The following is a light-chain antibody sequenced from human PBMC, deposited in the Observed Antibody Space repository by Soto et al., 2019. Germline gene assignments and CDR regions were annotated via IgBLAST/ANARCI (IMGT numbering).Light chain of an antibody. CDR2: AAS. CDR1: QSISSY. J-gene: IGKJ5*01. CDR3: QPSYSTPSIT. Sequence: DIQTNKAPSALSAYVRDRVTITSRASQSISSYLNWYQQKPGKAPKLLIYAASSLQSGVPSRFSGSGSGTDFTLTISSLQPEDFATYYCQPSYSTPSITFGHGTRLEIK. V-gene: IGKV1-39*01.